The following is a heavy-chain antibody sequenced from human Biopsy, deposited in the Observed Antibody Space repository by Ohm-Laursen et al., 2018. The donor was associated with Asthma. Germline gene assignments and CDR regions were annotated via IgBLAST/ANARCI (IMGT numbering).Heavy chain of an antibody. V-gene: IGHV4-30-4*01. CDR3: ARRGGVRRYFDY. CDR1: GGSISSGAYY. Sequence: TLSLTGTVSGGSISSGAYYWSWVRQPPGKGLEWIGYIYYIGSTYYNPSLKSRVAISLDTSKNQFSLKLSSVTAADTAVYFCARRGGVRRYFDYWGQGTLVTVSS. J-gene: IGHJ4*02. CDR2: IYYIGST. D-gene: IGHD3-16*01.